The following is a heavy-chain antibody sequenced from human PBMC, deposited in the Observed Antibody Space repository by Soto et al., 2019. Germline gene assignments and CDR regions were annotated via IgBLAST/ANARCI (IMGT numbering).Heavy chain of an antibody. D-gene: IGHD3-3*01. CDR1: GGSISSYY. J-gene: IGHJ5*02. CDR2: IYYSGST. CDR3: ARALYYDFWSGYYIGSWFDP. V-gene: IGHV4-59*01. Sequence: SETLSLTCTVSGGSISSYYWSWIRQPPGKGLEWIGYIYYSGSTNYNPSLKSRVTISVDTSKNQFSLKLSSVTAADTAVYYCARALYYDFWSGYYIGSWFDPWGQGTLGTVSS.